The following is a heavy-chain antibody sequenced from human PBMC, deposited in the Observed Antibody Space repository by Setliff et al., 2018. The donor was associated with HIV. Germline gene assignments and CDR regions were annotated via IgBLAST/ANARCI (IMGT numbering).Heavy chain of an antibody. Sequence: PSDTLSLTCTVSGGSISSYYWSWIRLPPGKGLEWIGYIYTSGITNYNPSLKSRVTMSVDTSKNQFSLKLSSVTAADTAVYYCARDYSGWYYFDCWGQGTLVTVSS. CDR3: ARDYSGWYYFDC. J-gene: IGHJ4*02. CDR2: IYTSGIT. CDR1: GGSISSYY. D-gene: IGHD6-19*01. V-gene: IGHV4-4*08.